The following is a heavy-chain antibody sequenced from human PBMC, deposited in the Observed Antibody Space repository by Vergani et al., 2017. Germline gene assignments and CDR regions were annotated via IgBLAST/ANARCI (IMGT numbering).Heavy chain of an antibody. CDR3: AIANQDYGDYVREPHGY. CDR2: ISGSGGST. J-gene: IGHJ4*02. V-gene: IGHV3-23*01. D-gene: IGHD4-17*01. Sequence: EVQLLESGGGLVQPGGSLRLSCAASGFTFRSYAMSWVRQAPGKGLEWVSAISGSGGSTYYADSVKGLFTISRCNSKNTLYLQMNSLRAEDTAVYYCAIANQDYGDYVREPHGYWGQGTLVTVSS. CDR1: GFTFRSYA.